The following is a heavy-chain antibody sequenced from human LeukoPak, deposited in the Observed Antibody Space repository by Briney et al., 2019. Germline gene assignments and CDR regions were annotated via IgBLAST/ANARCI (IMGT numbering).Heavy chain of an antibody. CDR3: ARSEPAYDRSEYYYYGMDV. CDR2: IYHSGST. J-gene: IGHJ6*02. V-gene: IGHV4-4*02. Sequence: SETLSLTCAVSGGFISSSNWWSWVRQPPGKGLEWIGEIYHSGSTNYNPSLKSRVTISVDKSKNQFSLKLSSVTAADTAVYYCARSEPAYDRSEYYYYGMDVWGQGTTVTVSS. CDR1: GGFISSSNW. D-gene: IGHD3-22*01.